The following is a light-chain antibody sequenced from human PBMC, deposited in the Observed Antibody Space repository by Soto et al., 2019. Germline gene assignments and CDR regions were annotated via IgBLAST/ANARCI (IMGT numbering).Light chain of an antibody. CDR2: DVT. Sequence: QSVLTQPASVSGSPGQSSAISCTGTSSDVGAYNYVSWYQQYPGKAPKLVIYDVTNRPSGVSNRFSGSKSGSTASLTISGRQAEDEADYYCSSYTISSTYVFGTGTKVTVL. V-gene: IGLV2-14*01. CDR3: SSYTISSTYV. CDR1: SSDVGAYNY. J-gene: IGLJ1*01.